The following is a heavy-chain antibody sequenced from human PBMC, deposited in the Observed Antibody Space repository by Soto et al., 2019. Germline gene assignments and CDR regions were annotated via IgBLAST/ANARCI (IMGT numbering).Heavy chain of an antibody. Sequence: PGGSLRLPCAASGFTFRSYAMSWVRQAPGKGLEWVSAISGSGGSTYYADSVKGRFTISRDNSKNTLYLQMNSLKTEDTAVYYCTTDIVVVVAATPDLDYWGQGTLVTVSS. CDR3: TTDIVVVVAATPDLDY. J-gene: IGHJ4*02. CDR2: ISGSGGST. CDR1: GFTFRSYA. D-gene: IGHD2-15*01. V-gene: IGHV3-23*01.